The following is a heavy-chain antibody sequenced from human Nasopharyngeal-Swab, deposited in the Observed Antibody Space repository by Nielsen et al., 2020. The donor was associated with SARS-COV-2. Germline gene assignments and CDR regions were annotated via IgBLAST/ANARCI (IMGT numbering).Heavy chain of an antibody. V-gene: IGHV4-61*02. CDR3: ARDSSGYWAWYFDL. D-gene: IGHD3-22*01. CDR1: GGSISSARYY. J-gene: IGHJ2*01. Sequence: SETLSLTCAVSGGSISSARYYWSWLRQPAGTGLEWIGRIYTSGSTNYNPSLKSRVTISVDTSKNQFSLKLSSVTAADTAVYYCARDSSGYWAWYFDLWGRGTLVTVSS. CDR2: IYTSGST.